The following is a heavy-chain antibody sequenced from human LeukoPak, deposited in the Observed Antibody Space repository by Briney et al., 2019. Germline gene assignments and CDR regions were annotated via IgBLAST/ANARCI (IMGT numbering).Heavy chain of an antibody. CDR2: IYYSKNT. CDR3: VSTRGVSYGYFDY. Sequence: SETLSLTCTVSGGSISSSSAYWAWIRQPPGKGLEWIGSIYYSKNTYYNPSLKSRVTISADASRNQFSLTLGSVSATDTSVYYCVSTRGVSYGYFDYWGEGTLVTVSS. V-gene: IGHV4-39*01. D-gene: IGHD5-18*01. J-gene: IGHJ4*02. CDR1: GGSISSSSAY.